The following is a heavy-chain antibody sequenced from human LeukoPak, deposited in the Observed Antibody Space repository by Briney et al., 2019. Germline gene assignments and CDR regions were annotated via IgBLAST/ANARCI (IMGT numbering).Heavy chain of an antibody. CDR2: IKQDGSEK. CDR1: GFTFSSYW. Sequence: GVSLRLSCAASGFTFSSYWMSWVRQAPGKGLEWVANIKQDGSEKYYVDSVKGRFTISRDNAKNSLYLQTNSLRAEDTAVYYCARGGYYYGSGSYYTWGQGTLVTVSS. V-gene: IGHV3-7*01. CDR3: ARGGYYYGSGSYYT. J-gene: IGHJ4*02. D-gene: IGHD3-10*01.